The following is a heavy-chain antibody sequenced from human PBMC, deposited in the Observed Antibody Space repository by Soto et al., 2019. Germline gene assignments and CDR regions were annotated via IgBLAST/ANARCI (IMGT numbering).Heavy chain of an antibody. V-gene: IGHV6-1*01. J-gene: IGHJ5*02. CDR1: GDSVSSNSAA. CDR2: TYYRSKWSN. Sequence: SQTLSLTCAISGDSVSSNSAAWNWIRQSPPRGLEWLGRTYYRSKWSNDYAVSVKSRITINPDTSKNQFSLQLNSVTPEDTAVYYCARGGGHCSSTSCYTYWFDPWGQGTLVTVSS. CDR3: ARGGGHCSSTSCYTYWFDP. D-gene: IGHD2-2*02.